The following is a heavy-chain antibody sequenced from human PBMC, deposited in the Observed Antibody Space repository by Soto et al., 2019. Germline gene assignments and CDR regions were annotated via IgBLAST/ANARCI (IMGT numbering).Heavy chain of an antibody. V-gene: IGHV3-30*18. CDR3: AKEEEGSGYYYSPYYYYYYGMDV. CDR1: GFTFSSYG. Sequence: QVQLVESGGGVVQPGRSLRLSCAASGFTFSSYGMHWVRQAPGKGLEWVAVISYDGSNKYYADSVKGRFTISRDNSKNILYLQMNSLRAEDTAVYYCAKEEEGSGYYYSPYYYYYYGMDVWGQGTAVTVSS. D-gene: IGHD3-22*01. J-gene: IGHJ6*02. CDR2: ISYDGSNK.